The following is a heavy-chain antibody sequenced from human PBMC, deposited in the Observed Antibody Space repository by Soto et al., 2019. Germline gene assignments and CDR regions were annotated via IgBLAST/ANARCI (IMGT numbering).Heavy chain of an antibody. D-gene: IGHD2-15*01. V-gene: IGHV3-23*01. CDR3: AKARRGTCYSSISS. CDR2: LCGGDGAT. Sequence: DVQVLESGGGWVEPGESLRLSCVASGFTFNNYAMAWVRQAPARGLEWVSVLCGGDGATYYADSVKGRFTISRDNSKNTLYLQMNSLRVEDSAVYYCAKARRGTCYSSISSWRQGTLVTVSS. CDR1: GFTFNNYA. J-gene: IGHJ5*02.